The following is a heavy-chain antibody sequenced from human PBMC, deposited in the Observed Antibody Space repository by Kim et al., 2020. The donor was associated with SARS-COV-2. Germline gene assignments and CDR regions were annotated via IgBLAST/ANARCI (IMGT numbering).Heavy chain of an antibody. CDR3: ARGDDMVRGVSYYYYMDV. J-gene: IGHJ6*03. CDR1: GGSISSYY. D-gene: IGHD3-10*01. Sequence: SETLSLTCTVSGGSISSYYWSWIRQPPGKGLEWIGYIYYSGSTNYNPSLKSRVTISVDTSKNQFSLKLSSVTAADTAVYYCARGDDMVRGVSYYYYMDV. V-gene: IGHV4-59*01. CDR2: IYYSGST.